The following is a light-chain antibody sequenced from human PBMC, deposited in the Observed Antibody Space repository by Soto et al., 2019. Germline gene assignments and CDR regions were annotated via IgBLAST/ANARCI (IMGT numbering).Light chain of an antibody. CDR2: DAS. Sequence: EIVLTQSPATLSLSPGERATLSCRASQSVSSYLAWYQQKPGQAPRLLIYDASNMATGIPARFSGSGSGTDFTLTISSLEPEDFAVYYCQQRSNWPPGYTFGQVTKLEIK. J-gene: IGKJ2*01. V-gene: IGKV3-11*01. CDR3: QQRSNWPPGYT. CDR1: QSVSSY.